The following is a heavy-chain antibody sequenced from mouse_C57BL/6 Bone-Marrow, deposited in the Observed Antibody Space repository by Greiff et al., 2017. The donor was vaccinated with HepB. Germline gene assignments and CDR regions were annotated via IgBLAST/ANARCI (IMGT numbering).Heavy chain of an antibody. Sequence: QVQLQQPGAELVKPGASVKLSCKASGYTFTSYWMQWVKQRPGQGLEWIGEIDPSDSYTNYNQKFKGKATLTVDTSSSTAYMQLSSLTSEDSAVYYCARWGDWGFAYWGQGTLVTVSA. J-gene: IGHJ3*01. D-gene: IGHD2-13*01. CDR2: IDPSDSYT. CDR3: ARWGDWGFAY. V-gene: IGHV1-50*01. CDR1: GYTFTSYW.